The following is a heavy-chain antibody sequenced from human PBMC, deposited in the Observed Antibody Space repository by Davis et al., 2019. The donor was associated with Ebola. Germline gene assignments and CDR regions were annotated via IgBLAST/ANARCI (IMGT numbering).Heavy chain of an antibody. CDR1: GFSFSNCA. D-gene: IGHD3-10*01. V-gene: IGHV3-23*01. Sequence: GESLKISCAASGFSFSNCAMSWVRQVPGKGLEWVSGISGSGNGEGPYYADSVKGRFIISRDNAKNTLSLQMIDLRSEDTACYYCTRDLYGSGGDYFDPWGQGTLVTVSS. J-gene: IGHJ5*02. CDR2: ISGSGNGEGP. CDR3: TRDLYGSGGDYFDP.